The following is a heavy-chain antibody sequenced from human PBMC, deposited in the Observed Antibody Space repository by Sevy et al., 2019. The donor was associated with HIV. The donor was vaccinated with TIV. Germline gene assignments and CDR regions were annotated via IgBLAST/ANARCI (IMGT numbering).Heavy chain of an antibody. CDR2: IYSGEYT. V-gene: IGHV3-53*01. J-gene: IGHJ6*02. CDR1: GFTVSSNY. D-gene: IGHD1-26*01. CDR3: ATTSTPLYYYALDV. Sequence: GGSLRLSCAAPGFTVSSNYMSWVRQAPGKGLEWVSVIYSGEYTYYADSVKGRFTISRDISKNTLNLQMNSLRAEDTAIYYCATTSTPLYYYALDVWGQGTTVTVSS.